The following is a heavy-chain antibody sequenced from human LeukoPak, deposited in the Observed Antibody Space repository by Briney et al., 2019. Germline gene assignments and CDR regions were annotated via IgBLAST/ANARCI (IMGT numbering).Heavy chain of an antibody. CDR1: GGTFGSYA. J-gene: IGHJ6*02. V-gene: IGHV1-69*04. CDR3: ARGLTAVAGTYYYGMDV. CDR2: IIPILGIA. D-gene: IGHD6-19*01. Sequence: SVKVSCKASGGTFGSYAISWVRQAPGQGLEWMGRIIPILGIANYAQKFQGRVTITADKSTSTAYMELSSLRSGDTAVYYCARGLTAVAGTYYYGMDVWGQGTTVTVSS.